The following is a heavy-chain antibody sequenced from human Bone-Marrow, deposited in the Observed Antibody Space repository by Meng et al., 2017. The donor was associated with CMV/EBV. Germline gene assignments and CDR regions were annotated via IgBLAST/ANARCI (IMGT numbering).Heavy chain of an antibody. CDR3: ARASIFGVGMRDF. Sequence: ASVKVSCKASGYTFTSYDINWVRQATGQGLEWMGWMNPNSGNTGYAQKFQGRVTMTRNTSISTAYMELNSLKSEDTAVYYCARASIFGVGMRDFWGRGTLVTVSS. J-gene: IGHJ4*02. D-gene: IGHD3-3*01. CDR2: MNPNSGNT. CDR1: GYTFTSYD. V-gene: IGHV1-8*01.